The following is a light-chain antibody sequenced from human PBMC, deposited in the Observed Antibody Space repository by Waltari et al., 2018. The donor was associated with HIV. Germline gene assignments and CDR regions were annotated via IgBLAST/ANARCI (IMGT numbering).Light chain of an antibody. Sequence: EILLTQAPPSLSVAPGQLATISCQSSQSLPHSDGKTFLYLFSPRPGQPPQLRIYQVSTRFSGVPDRFSGSGTWPFFTLRISRVEPEDAGTYYCMQSLQLPPTFGQGTRLDIK. V-gene: IGKV2D-29*01. CDR2: QVS. CDR3: MQSLQLPPT. J-gene: IGKJ2*01. CDR1: QSLPHSDGKTF.